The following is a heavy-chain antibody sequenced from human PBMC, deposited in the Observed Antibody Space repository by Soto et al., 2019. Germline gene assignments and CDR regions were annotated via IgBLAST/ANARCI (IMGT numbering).Heavy chain of an antibody. CDR3: ARATFILKGYYDATDYYYFDS. CDR2: IYYSGST. J-gene: IGHJ4*02. CDR1: GGSISSGGFS. D-gene: IGHD3-22*01. V-gene: IGHV4-30-2*06. Sequence: QLQLQESGSGLVKPSQTLSLTCAVSGGSISSGGFSWSWIRQSPGKGLESIGYIYYSGSTYYTPSLQSRVAISVDRSKNEFSLSLSSVTAADTAVYYCARATFILKGYYDATDYYYFDSWGQGTLVTVSS.